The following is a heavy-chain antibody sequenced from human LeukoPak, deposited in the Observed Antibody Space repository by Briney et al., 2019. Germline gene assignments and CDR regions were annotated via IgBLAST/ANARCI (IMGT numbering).Heavy chain of an antibody. CDR2: INAGNGDT. D-gene: IGHD3-22*01. Sequence: WASVKVSCKASGYTFTRYAMHWVRQAPGQRLEWMGWINAGNGDTKYSQKFQGRVTITRDTSASTAYMELSSLTSEDTAVYYCARVSHYFDSSGFYFILDYWGQGTLVTVSS. V-gene: IGHV1-3*01. CDR3: ARVSHYFDSSGFYFILDY. J-gene: IGHJ4*02. CDR1: GYTFTRYA.